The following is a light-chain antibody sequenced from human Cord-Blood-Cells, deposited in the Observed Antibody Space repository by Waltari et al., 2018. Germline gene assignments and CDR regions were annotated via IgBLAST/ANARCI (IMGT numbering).Light chain of an antibody. Sequence: DIQMTQSPSSLPASVGDRVTITCRASQSISSYLNWYQQKPGEAPKLLIYAASSLQSGVTSRLSGSGAATDFTLTISSRQPQDFATYYCQQNYSTPPSFGQGTKLEIK. CDR1: QSISSY. J-gene: IGKJ2*03. V-gene: IGKV1-39*01. CDR2: AAS. CDR3: QQNYSTPPS.